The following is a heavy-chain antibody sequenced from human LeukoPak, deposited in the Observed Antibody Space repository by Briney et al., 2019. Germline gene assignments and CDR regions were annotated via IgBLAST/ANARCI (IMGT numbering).Heavy chain of an antibody. CDR1: GYSISSGYY. Sequence: SETLSLTCAVSGYSISSGYYWGWIRQPPGKGLEWIGSIYHSGSTYYNPSLKSRVTISVDTSKNQFSLKLSSVTAADTAVYYCARENYDFWSGYYDPGYCGSGYEFDYWGQGTLVTVSS. J-gene: IGHJ4*02. CDR2: IYHSGST. CDR3: ARENYDFWSGYYDPGYCGSGYEFDY. D-gene: IGHD3-3*01. V-gene: IGHV4-38-2*02.